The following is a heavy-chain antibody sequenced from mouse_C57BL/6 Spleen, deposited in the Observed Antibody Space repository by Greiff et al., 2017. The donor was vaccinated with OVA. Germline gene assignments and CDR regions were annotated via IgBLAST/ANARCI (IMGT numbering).Heavy chain of an antibody. CDR2: IYPGDGVP. CDR3: ARHSNLDY. V-gene: IGHV1-80*01. Sequence: QVQLQQSGAELVKPGASVKISCKASGYALSGYGMNWLKQRPGKGLGWIGRIYPGDGVPNYNGKFKGKATLTADKSSSTAYMQLSSLTSEDSAVYFCARHSNLDYWGQGTTLTVSS. J-gene: IGHJ2*01. CDR1: GYALSGYG. D-gene: IGHD2-5*01.